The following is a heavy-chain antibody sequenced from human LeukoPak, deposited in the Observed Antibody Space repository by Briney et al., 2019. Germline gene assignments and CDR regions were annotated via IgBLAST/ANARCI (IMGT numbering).Heavy chain of an antibody. CDR3: ARENFIATSGTTFDI. CDR2: VSSSSTNK. D-gene: IGHD6-13*01. CDR1: GSTFSSYA. Sequence: PGGSLRLSCAASGSTFSSYAMNWVRQAPRKGLGWVSSVSSSSTNKFYADSVKGRFTISRDDAKNSLYLQMNSLRVEDTAVYYCARENFIATSGTTFDIWDQGTMVSVSS. J-gene: IGHJ3*02. V-gene: IGHV3-21*01.